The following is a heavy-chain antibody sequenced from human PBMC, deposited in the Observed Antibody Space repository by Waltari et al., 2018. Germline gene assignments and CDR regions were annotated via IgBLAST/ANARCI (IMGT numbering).Heavy chain of an antibody. D-gene: IGHD3-22*01. V-gene: IGHV3-21*06. CDR3: ARIRDDPFYGGSGYSSA. J-gene: IGHJ4*02. Sequence: EVQLVESGGGLVKPGESLRLSCVSSGFPFSGSSMNWVRSAPGNGWGCVASKRSASSIIGYVEAVKGRFTITRDNAKSLLYLQMSSLRVEDTAVYYCARIRDDPFYGGSGYSSAWGQGTLVVVSS. CDR1: GFPFSGSS. CDR2: KRSASSII.